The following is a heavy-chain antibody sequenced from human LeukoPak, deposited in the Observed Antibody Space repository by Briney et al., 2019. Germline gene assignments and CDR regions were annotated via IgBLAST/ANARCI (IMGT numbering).Heavy chain of an antibody. J-gene: IGHJ4*02. CDR2: IIPNNGGT. CDR3: ARANQNYFDY. CDR1: GYTFTDYY. V-gene: IGHV1-2*02. D-gene: IGHD1-14*01. Sequence: ASVTVSCKTSGYTFTDYYMHWVRQAPGQGLEWMGWIIPNNGGTNYAQKFQGRVTITRDTSISTAFMELSRLRSDDTAIYYCARANQNYFDYWGQGTLVTVSS.